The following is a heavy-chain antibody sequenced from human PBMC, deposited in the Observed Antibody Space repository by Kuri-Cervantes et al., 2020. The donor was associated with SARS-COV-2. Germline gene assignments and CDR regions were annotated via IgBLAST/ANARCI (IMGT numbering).Heavy chain of an antibody. D-gene: IGHD3-3*01. J-gene: IGHJ4*02. CDR1: GFTFSSYA. CDR3: TRHDFWSAYYFDY. V-gene: IGHV3-9*01. CDR2: IGWHSGSI. Sequence: SLKISCAASGFTFSSYAMHWVRQAPGKGLEWVSGIGWHSGSIGYADSVKGRFTISRDNAENSLYLQMNSLRAEDTALYYCTRHDFWSAYYFDYWGQGTLVTVSS.